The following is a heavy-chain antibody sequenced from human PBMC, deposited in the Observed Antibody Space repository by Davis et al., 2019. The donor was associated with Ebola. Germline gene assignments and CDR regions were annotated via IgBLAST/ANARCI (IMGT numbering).Heavy chain of an antibody. CDR2: LFGTGHP. CDR1: NGSLSDYF. Sequence: SEPLSLTCNVSNGSLSDYFWSWIRQPPGKGLECIGYLFGTGHPNYNPSLKSRVSMSVDTSKNQFSLKLSSVTAADTAVYYCARGNYGDYIVLYYYNMDVWGQGITVTVSS. CDR3: ARGNYGDYIVLYYYNMDV. D-gene: IGHD4-17*01. V-gene: IGHV4-59*13. J-gene: IGHJ6*02.